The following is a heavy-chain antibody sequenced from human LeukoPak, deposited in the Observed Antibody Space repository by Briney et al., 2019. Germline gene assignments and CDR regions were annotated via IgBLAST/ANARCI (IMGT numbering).Heavy chain of an antibody. CDR2: IKQDGTSK. CDR1: GLTFSRSW. Sequence: GGSLRLSCAASGLTFSRSWMGWVRQAPGKGLEWVANIKQDGTSKYYVDSVMGRFTISRDNAENSVYLQMNSLSAGDTDVYYCARHGDYCFDLWGPGTRVTVSS. CDR3: ARHGDYCFDL. D-gene: IGHD2-21*01. J-gene: IGHJ4*02. V-gene: IGHV3-7*02.